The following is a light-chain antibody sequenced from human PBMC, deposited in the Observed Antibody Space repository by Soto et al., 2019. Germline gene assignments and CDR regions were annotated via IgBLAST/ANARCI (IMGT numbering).Light chain of an antibody. CDR3: SSYTRPNWV. Sequence: QSALTQPASVSVSPGQSITISCTGTSSDVGGYNYVSWYQQHPGKAPKLMIYEVSNRPSGVSNRFSGSKSGNTASLTISGLQAEDEADYYCSSYTRPNWVFGGGTKLTVL. CDR1: SSDVGGYNY. V-gene: IGLV2-14*01. CDR2: EVS. J-gene: IGLJ3*02.